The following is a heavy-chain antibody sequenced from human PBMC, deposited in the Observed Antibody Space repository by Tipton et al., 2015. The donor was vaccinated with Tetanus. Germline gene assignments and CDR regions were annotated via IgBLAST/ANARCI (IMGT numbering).Heavy chain of an antibody. V-gene: IGHV3-66*01. CDR3: ARDRYGDYAVDY. CDR1: GFTVSTNY. CDR2: VYSVGTT. J-gene: IGHJ4*02. D-gene: IGHD4-17*01. Sequence: GSLRLSCVVSGFTVSTNYLSWIRQAPGQGLEWVSVVYSVGTTFYADSVKGRFTISRDNAKNSLYLQMNSLRAEDTAVYYCARDRYGDYAVDYWGQGTLVTVSS.